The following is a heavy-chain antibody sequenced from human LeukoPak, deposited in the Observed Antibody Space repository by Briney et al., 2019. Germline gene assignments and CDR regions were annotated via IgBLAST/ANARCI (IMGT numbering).Heavy chain of an antibody. CDR2: INPKTGGT. V-gene: IGHV1-2*02. Sequence: ASVKVSCKTSGYTFTDYNVYWVRQAPEQGLEWMGWINPKTGGTIYAQRFQGRVTMTKDTSITTAYMELRSLRSDDTAVYYCARRFCSGGSCIPDFWGQGTLVTVSS. J-gene: IGHJ4*02. CDR1: GYTFTDYN. CDR3: ARRFCSGGSCIPDF. D-gene: IGHD2-15*01.